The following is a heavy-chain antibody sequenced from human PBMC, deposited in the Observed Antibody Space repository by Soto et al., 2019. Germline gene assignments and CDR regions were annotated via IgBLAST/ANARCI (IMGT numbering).Heavy chain of an antibody. Sequence: PGGSLILSCAASGFTFSSYAMSWVRQAPGKGLEWVSAISGSGGSTYYADSVKGRFTISRDNSKNTLYLQMNSLRAEDTAVYYCAKDWYWYCSGWRPPLYFDYWGQGPLVTV. CDR1: GFTFSSYA. D-gene: IGHD6-19*01. CDR3: AKDWYWYCSGWRPPLYFDY. V-gene: IGHV3-23*01. J-gene: IGHJ4*02. CDR2: ISGSGGST.